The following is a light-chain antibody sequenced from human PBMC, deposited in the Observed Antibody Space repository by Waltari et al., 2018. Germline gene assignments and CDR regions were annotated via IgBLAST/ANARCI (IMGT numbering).Light chain of an antibody. CDR2: ASN. CDR3: QQSYSSPWT. V-gene: IGKV1-39*01. Sequence: DIQMTQFPSSLSASVGDRITITCRASQSIDFYLHWYRQRPGKAPELLIYASNILQSGVPSRFRGSGSGTEFTLTISSLQTEDFAIYYCQQSYSSPWTFGPGTKVEIK. CDR1: QSIDFY. J-gene: IGKJ1*01.